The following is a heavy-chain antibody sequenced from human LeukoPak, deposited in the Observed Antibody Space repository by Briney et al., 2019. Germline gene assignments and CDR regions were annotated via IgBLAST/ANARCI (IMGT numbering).Heavy chain of an antibody. J-gene: IGHJ5*02. CDR3: ASTRGDSSGYYYSNWFDP. CDR1: GYTFTCYY. Sequence: ASVKVSCRASGYTFTCYYMHWVRQAPGQGLEWMGIINPSGGSTSYAQKFQGRVTMTRDTSTSTVYMELSSLRSEDTAVYYCASTRGDSSGYYYSNWFDPWGQGTLVTVSS. V-gene: IGHV1-46*01. D-gene: IGHD3-22*01. CDR2: INPSGGST.